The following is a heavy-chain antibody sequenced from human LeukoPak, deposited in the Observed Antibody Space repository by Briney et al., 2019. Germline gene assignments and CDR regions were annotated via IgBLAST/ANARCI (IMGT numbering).Heavy chain of an antibody. CDR3: ARDGGIAAAGLD. D-gene: IGHD6-13*01. J-gene: IGHJ4*02. V-gene: IGHV4-61*02. CDR2: IYTSGST. CDR1: GGSISSGSYY. Sequence: SQTLSLTCTVSGGSISSGSYYWSWLRQPAGKGLEWIGRIYTSGSTNYHPSLKSRVTISVDTSKNQFSLKLSSVTAADTAVYYCARDGGIAAAGLDWGQGTLVTVSS.